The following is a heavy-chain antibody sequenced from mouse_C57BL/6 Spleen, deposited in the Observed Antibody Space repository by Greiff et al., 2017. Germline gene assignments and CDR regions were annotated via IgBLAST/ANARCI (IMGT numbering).Heavy chain of an antibody. CDR2: IYPGSGNT. J-gene: IGHJ2*01. CDR3: ARRGYYEGIDY. CDR1: GYSFTSYY. V-gene: IGHV1-66*01. Sequence: VQRVESGPELVKPGASVKISCKASGYSFTSYYIHWVKQRPGQGLEWIGWIYPGSGNTKYNEKFKGKATLTADTSSSTAYMQLSSLTSEDSAVYYCARRGYYEGIDYWGQGTTLTVSS. D-gene: IGHD2-3*01.